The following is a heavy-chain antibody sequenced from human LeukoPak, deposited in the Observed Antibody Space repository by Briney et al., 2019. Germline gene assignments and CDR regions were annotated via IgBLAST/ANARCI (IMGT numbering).Heavy chain of an antibody. V-gene: IGHV1-8*01. CDR1: GYTFTSYD. J-gene: IGHJ6*03. CDR3: ARRTGYYNYMDV. CDR2: MNPNSANT. Sequence: ASVKVSCEASGYTFTSYDIHWVRQATGQGLEWMGWMNPNSANTGYAQKFQGRVTMTRNTSISTAYMELSSLRSEDTAVYYCARRTGYYNYMDVWGKGTTVTVSS. D-gene: IGHD3/OR15-3a*01.